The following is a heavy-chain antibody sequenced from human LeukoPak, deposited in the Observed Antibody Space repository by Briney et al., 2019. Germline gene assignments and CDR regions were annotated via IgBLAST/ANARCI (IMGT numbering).Heavy chain of an antibody. J-gene: IGHJ4*02. D-gene: IGHD3-3*02. CDR3: ARAPLGYYFDY. CDR1: GFTFRSYE. V-gene: IGHV3-48*03. Sequence: TGGSLRLSCAASGFTFRSYEMNWVRQAPGKGLEWVSYISSSGGSISYADSVKGRFTISRDNAKNSLYLQMNSLRAEDTALYYCARAPLGYYFDYWGQGTLVTVSS. CDR2: ISSSGGSI.